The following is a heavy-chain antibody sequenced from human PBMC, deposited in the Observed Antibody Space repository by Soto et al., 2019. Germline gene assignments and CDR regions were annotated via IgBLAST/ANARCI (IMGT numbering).Heavy chain of an antibody. CDR1: GDSISSVNC. Sequence: SETLSLTCTVSGDSISSVNCCSRVRQAPGKGLEWIGEIYHSGSTNYIPSLKSRISISVDKSKNRFSLNLISVAAADADVYYCAARDDSSAYVWGRGTLVTVSS. CDR3: AARDDSSAYV. D-gene: IGHD3-22*01. J-gene: IGHJ2*01. CDR2: IYHSGST. V-gene: IGHV4-4*02.